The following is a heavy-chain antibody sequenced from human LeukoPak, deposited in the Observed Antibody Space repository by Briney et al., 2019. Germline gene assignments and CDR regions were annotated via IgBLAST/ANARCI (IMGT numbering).Heavy chain of an antibody. CDR1: GGSISSYY. Sequence: PSETLSLTCTVSGGSISSYYWSWIRQPPGKGLEWIGYVFYTGDTNSNPSLKSRVTVSLDTSKRQVSLRLTSVTAADTAVYYCARHPFATPFDRWGRGTLVTVSS. CDR2: VFYTGDT. D-gene: IGHD2-15*01. J-gene: IGHJ5*02. CDR3: ARHPFATPFDR. V-gene: IGHV4-59*08.